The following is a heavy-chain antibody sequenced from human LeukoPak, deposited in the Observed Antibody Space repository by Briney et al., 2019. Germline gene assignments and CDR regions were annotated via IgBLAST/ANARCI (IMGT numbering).Heavy chain of an antibody. V-gene: IGHV1-18*01. J-gene: IGHJ4*02. Sequence: ASVKVSCKTSGYTFSDYDISWVRQAPGQGLEWMGWISAYNGDTNYVQKFQGRVTMTTDTSTSTACMELRSLRSDDTAVYYCAREGTVSKGRPNDYWGQGTLVTVSS. CDR1: GYTFSDYD. D-gene: IGHD3-10*01. CDR2: ISAYNGDT. CDR3: AREGTVSKGRPNDY.